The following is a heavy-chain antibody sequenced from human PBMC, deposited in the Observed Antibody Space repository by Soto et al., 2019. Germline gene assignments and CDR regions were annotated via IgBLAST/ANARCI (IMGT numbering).Heavy chain of an antibody. D-gene: IGHD2-21*02. Sequence: EVQLVESGGGLVKPGGSLRLSCAASGFTFSSYNMNWVRQAPGKGLEWVSCISSSTTYIYYAGSVKGRFTISRDNAKNSLYLQMNSLRAEDTAVYYCVRCPVGDCSTNWFDPWGQGTLVTVSS. CDR2: ISSSTTYI. CDR3: VRCPVGDCSTNWFDP. J-gene: IGHJ5*02. V-gene: IGHV3-21*01. CDR1: GFTFSSYN.